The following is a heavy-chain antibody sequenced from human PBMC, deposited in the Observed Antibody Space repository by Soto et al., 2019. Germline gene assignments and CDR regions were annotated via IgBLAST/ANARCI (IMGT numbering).Heavy chain of an antibody. CDR2: IIPMFGTP. J-gene: IGHJ4*02. D-gene: IGHD1-26*01. V-gene: IGHV1-69*01. Sequence: QVQLVQSGAEVKKPGSSVKVSCKASGGAFNNYIFDWVRQAPGQGLEWMGGIIPMFGTPKYAQTFQDRITISADVSTCTAYMALTSLRFEDTAIYYCARGRDQPPVGLYFDSWGEGTRVTVSS. CDR1: GGAFNNYI. CDR3: ARGRDQPPVGLYFDS.